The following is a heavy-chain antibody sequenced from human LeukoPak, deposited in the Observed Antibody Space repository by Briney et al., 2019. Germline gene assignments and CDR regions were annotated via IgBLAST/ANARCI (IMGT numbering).Heavy chain of an antibody. Sequence: PSETLSLTCTVSGGSISSSSHYWCWIRQPPGKGLEWIGYIYYSGSTNYNPSLKSRVTISVDTSKNQFSLKLSSVTAADTAVYYCARDGHIYGTDYWGQGTLVTVSS. J-gene: IGHJ4*02. CDR1: GGSISSSSHY. V-gene: IGHV4-61*01. CDR3: ARDGHIYGTDY. CDR2: IYYSGST. D-gene: IGHD5-18*01.